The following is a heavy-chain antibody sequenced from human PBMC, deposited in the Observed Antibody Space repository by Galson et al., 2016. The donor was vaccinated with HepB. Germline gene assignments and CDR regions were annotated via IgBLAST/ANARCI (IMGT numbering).Heavy chain of an antibody. CDR2: YVVAGNT. CDR3: ARGLRAGYYWSFDV. V-gene: IGHV3-13*01. CDR1: GFTFSNYD. Sequence: SLRLSCAASGFTFSNYDMHWVRQSMGKGLEWVSGYVVAGNTYSADSVKGRFTISREDGENSLYLQMNSLRAGDTAVYHCARGLRAGYYWSFDVWGQGTTVTVSS. D-gene: IGHD1-26*01. J-gene: IGHJ6*02.